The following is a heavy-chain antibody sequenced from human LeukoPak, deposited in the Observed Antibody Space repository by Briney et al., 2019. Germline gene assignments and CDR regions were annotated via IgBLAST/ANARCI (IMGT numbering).Heavy chain of an antibody. CDR1: GFTFSSYA. V-gene: IGHV3-23*01. D-gene: IGHD6-13*01. J-gene: IGHJ4*02. CDR2: ISGSGGST. Sequence: GGSLRVSCAASGFTFSSYAMSWVRQAPGKGLEWVSAISGSGGSTYYAASVKGRFTISRENSKNTLYLQMNSLRAEDTAVYYCAKDLYPRQQLAYYFDYWGQGTLVTVSS. CDR3: AKDLYPRQQLAYYFDY.